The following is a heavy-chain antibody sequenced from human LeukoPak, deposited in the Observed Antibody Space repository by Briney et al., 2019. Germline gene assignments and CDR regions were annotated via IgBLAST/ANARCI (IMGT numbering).Heavy chain of an antibody. CDR2: ISSSSSYI. J-gene: IGHJ6*04. CDR1: GFTFSSYS. D-gene: IGHD6-19*01. V-gene: IGHV3-21*01. CDR3: ARGVTLGLVYYYYYGMDV. Sequence: GGSLRLSCAAYGFTFSSYSMNWVRQAPGKGLEWVSSISSSSSYIYYADSVKGRFTISRDNAKNSLYLQMNSLRAEDTAVYYCARGVTLGLVYYYYYGMDVWGKGTTVTVSS.